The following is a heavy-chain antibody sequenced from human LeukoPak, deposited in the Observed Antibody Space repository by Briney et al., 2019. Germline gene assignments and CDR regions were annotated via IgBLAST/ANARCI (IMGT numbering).Heavy chain of an antibody. J-gene: IGHJ4*02. CDR3: ARQHCSGGDCYFFD. V-gene: IGHV3-33*01. CDR2: IWYDGNNK. Sequence: GGSLRLSCAASGFTFSSYGMHWVRQAPGKGLEWVALIWYDGNNKYYADSVKGRFTISGDNSKNTLYLQLDSLRAEDTAVYYCARQHCSGGDCYFFDWGQGTLVTVSS. CDR1: GFTFSSYG. D-gene: IGHD2-15*01.